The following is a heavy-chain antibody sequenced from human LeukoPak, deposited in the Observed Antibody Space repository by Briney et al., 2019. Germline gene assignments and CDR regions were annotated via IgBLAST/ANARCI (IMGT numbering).Heavy chain of an antibody. D-gene: IGHD1-26*01. V-gene: IGHV4-39*07. Sequence: PSETLSLTCTVSDGSISSNSYYWSWIRQPPGKGLEWIGEINHSGSTNYNPSLKSRVTISVDTSKNQFSLKLSSVTAADTAVYYCAIGTWDHATGDYFDYWGQGTLVTVSS. J-gene: IGHJ4*02. CDR2: INHSGST. CDR3: AIGTWDHATGDYFDY. CDR1: DGSISSNSYY.